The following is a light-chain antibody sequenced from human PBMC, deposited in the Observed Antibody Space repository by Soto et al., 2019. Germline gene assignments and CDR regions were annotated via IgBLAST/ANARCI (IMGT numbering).Light chain of an antibody. J-gene: IGKJ1*01. Sequence: EIVLTQSPGTLSLSPGERATLSCRASQSVSSSYLAWYQQTPGQAPRLVVYGASSRATGIPDRFSGSGSGTDFTLTISRLEPEDFAVYYCQQYGSSPWTFGQGTKVVIK. V-gene: IGKV3-20*01. CDR2: GAS. CDR3: QQYGSSPWT. CDR1: QSVSSSY.